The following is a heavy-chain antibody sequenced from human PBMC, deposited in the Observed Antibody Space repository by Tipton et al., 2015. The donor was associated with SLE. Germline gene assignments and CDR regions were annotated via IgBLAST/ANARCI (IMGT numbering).Heavy chain of an antibody. Sequence: TLSLTCTVSAGSISSCSYYLGWIRRPPGKGLEWIGGIYYIGSTDYNPSLKSRVTISVDTSKNQFSLKLSSVTAADTAVYYCARSVVRFLEWYYYFDYWGQGTLVTVSS. CDR3: ARSVVRFLEWYYYFDY. V-gene: IGHV4-39*07. D-gene: IGHD3-3*01. CDR2: IYYIGST. J-gene: IGHJ4*02. CDR1: AGSISSCSYY.